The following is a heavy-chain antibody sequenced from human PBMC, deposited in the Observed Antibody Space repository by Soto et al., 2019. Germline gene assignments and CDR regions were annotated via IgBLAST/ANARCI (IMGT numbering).Heavy chain of an antibody. CDR1: GFTFSSYS. CDR2: ISSSSSYI. Sequence: EVQLVESGGGLVKPGGSLRLSCAASGFTFSSYSMNWVRQAPGKGLEWVSSISSSSSYIYYADSVKGRFTPSRDNAKNSLYLQMNSLRAEDTAVYYCAREVDTAMVYYYYGMDVWGQGTTVTVSS. V-gene: IGHV3-21*01. D-gene: IGHD5-18*01. J-gene: IGHJ6*02. CDR3: AREVDTAMVYYYYGMDV.